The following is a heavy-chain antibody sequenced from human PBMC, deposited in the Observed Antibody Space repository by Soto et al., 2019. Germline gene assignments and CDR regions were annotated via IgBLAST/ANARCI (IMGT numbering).Heavy chain of an antibody. V-gene: IGHV1-69*15. D-gene: IGHD1-26*01. CDR1: GGTFSNYA. J-gene: IGHJ5*02. Sequence: QVQLVQSGAEVKKPGSSVKVSCKASGGTFSNYAITWVRQAPGQGLEWLGRIIPIFGTTDYAQKFQGRVTITADEPTTTAHIELSSLRSDDTAVYYCATDGGSEGYFRNWFYPWGPGNPGHRLL. CDR3: ATDGGSEGYFRNWFYP. CDR2: IIPIFGTT.